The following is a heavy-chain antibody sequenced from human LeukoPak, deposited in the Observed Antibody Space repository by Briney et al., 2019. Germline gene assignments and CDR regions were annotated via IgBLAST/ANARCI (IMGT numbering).Heavy chain of an antibody. CDR1: GFTVSSNY. J-gene: IGHJ4*02. D-gene: IGHD4-17*01. V-gene: IGHV3-53*01. CDR2: IYSGGST. CDR3: ARAHATVTTAFDY. Sequence: PGGSLRLSCAASGFTVSSNYMSWVRQAPGKGLEWVSVIYSGGSTYYADSVKGRFTISRDNSKNTLYLQMNSLRAEDTAVYYCARAHATVTTAFDYWGQGTLVTVSS.